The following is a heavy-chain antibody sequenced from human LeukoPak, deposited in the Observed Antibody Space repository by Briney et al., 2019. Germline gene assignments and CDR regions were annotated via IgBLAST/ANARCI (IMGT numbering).Heavy chain of an antibody. V-gene: IGHV4-30-2*01. CDR3: ATGNSYYYDSSGYYWPIPDY. CDR1: GGSISSGGYS. J-gene: IGHJ4*02. Sequence: SETLSLTCAVSGGSISSGGYSWSWIRQPPGKGLEWIGYIYHSGSTNYNPSLKSRVTISVDTSKNQFSLKLSSVTAADTAVYYCATGNSYYYDSSGYYWPIPDYWGQGTLVTVSS. D-gene: IGHD3-22*01. CDR2: IYHSGST.